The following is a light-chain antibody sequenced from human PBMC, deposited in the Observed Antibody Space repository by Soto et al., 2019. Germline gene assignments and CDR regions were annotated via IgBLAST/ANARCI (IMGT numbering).Light chain of an antibody. Sequence: EIVMTQSPATLSVSPWERATLSCRASQSVSNNFAWYQQKPGQAPRLLIFAVSTRATGIPARFSGSGSGTEFTLTLSSLQSEDFAVYYCQQYNNWPRTFGQGTKVDIK. J-gene: IGKJ1*01. CDR1: QSVSNN. V-gene: IGKV3-15*01. CDR3: QQYNNWPRT. CDR2: AVS.